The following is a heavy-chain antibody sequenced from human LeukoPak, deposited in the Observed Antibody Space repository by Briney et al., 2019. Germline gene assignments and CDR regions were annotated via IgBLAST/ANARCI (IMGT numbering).Heavy chain of an antibody. CDR2: ISSSSSYL. D-gene: IGHD5-18*01. CDR3: ARDQAKVDTAMVSNYYYYYMDV. J-gene: IGHJ6*03. V-gene: IGHV3-21*01. CDR1: GFTCSNYS. Sequence: GGSLRLSSAASGFTCSNYSMNWRRQAPGKGLEWVSSISSSSSYLYSADSVKGRFTITRDNAKNSLYLKMNSLRAEDTAVYYCARDQAKVDTAMVSNYYYYYMDVWGKGTTVTVSS.